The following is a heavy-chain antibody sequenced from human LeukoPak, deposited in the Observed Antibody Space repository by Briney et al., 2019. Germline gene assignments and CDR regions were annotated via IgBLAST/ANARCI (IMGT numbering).Heavy chain of an antibody. CDR2: INHSGST. CDR1: GGTFSDYY. CDR3: ARGPPRDFGTSGFYYNY. V-gene: IGHV4-34*01. J-gene: IGHJ4*02. D-gene: IGHD3-22*01. Sequence: SETLSLTCAISGGTFSDYYWSWIRQPPGKGLEWIWEINHSGSTNYNPSITSRGTMSVDTSKNQFSLKLSSVPAADTAVYYCARGPPRDFGTSGFYYNYWGQGTRVTVSS.